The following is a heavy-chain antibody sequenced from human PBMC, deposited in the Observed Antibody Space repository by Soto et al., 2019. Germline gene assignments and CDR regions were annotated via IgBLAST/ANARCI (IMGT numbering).Heavy chain of an antibody. CDR2: INAGNGNT. CDR3: ARGSSRWYYFDY. V-gene: IGHV1-3*01. Sequence: ASVKVSCKASGYTFTSYAMHWVRQAPGQRLEWMGWINAGNGNTKYSQKFQGRVTITRDTSASTAYMELSSLRSEDTAVYYCARGSSRWYYFDYWGQGTLVTVSS. D-gene: IGHD6-13*01. J-gene: IGHJ4*02. CDR1: GYTFTSYA.